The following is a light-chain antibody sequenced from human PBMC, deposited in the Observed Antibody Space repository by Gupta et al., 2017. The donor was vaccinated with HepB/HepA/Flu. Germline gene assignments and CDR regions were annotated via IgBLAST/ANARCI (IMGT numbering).Light chain of an antibody. V-gene: IGKV3D-20*01. J-gene: IGKJ3*01. CDR2: AAS. CDR1: QSVSHSY. CDR3: QQYGNPPQT. Sequence: EIVLTQSAAILSLSPGDRATLSCGASQSVSHSYVAWYQHKPGLAPRLLIHAASTRATGIPDRFGGSKSGTDFTLTIRRLEPEDFAVYYCQQYGNPPQTFGPGTKVEIK.